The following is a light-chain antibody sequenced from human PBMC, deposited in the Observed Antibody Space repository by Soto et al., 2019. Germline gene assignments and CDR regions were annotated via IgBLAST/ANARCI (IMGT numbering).Light chain of an antibody. CDR1: SSDIGGYKY. J-gene: IGLJ2*01. Sequence: QSALTQPASVSGSPGQSIAISCTGTSSDIGGYKYVSWYQQHPGKVPKLLIFDVNNRPSGVSDRFSGSKSGNTASLTITGLQAEDEAEYYCCSYTSSTSVIFGGGTKLTVL. CDR3: CSYTSSTSVI. V-gene: IGLV2-14*03. CDR2: DVN.